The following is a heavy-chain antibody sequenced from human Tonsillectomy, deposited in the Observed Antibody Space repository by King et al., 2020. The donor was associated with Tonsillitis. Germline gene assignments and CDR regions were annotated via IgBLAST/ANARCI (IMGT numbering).Heavy chain of an antibody. Sequence: VQLVESGGGLVQPGGSLRLSCTASGFSFSSDEMNWVRQAPGKGLEWVSYISSSGNTIYYADSVKGRFTISRDNAKNSVYLQMHSLRAEDTAVYYCAEEWSPRPYMDVWGKGTTVTVSS. J-gene: IGHJ6*03. CDR1: GFSFSSDE. D-gene: IGHD3-3*01. CDR3: AEEWSPRPYMDV. V-gene: IGHV3-48*03. CDR2: ISSSGNTI.